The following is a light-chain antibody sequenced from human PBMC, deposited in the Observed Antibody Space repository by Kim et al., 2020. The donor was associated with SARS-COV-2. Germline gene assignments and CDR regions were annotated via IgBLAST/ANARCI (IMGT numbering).Light chain of an antibody. CDR3: RQRSSWPPYT. V-gene: IGKV3-11*01. Sequence: LSPGERATLSCRASQSVSSYLAGCHQKTAQPPRLLIIDASNRATGIPAGFSGSGSATDFFLTFSSLEPDDFAVDYCRQRSSWPPYTFGQGTKLEI. CDR2: DAS. J-gene: IGKJ2*01. CDR1: QSVSSY.